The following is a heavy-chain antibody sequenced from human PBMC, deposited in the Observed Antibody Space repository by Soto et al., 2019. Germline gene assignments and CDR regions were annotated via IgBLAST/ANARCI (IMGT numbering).Heavy chain of an antibody. V-gene: IGHV1-69*13. CDR2: IIPIFGTA. CDR3: ARDLNYYDSSGYWYYFDY. CDR1: GGTFSSYA. J-gene: IGHJ4*02. D-gene: IGHD3-22*01. Sequence: AASVKVSCKASGGTFSSYAISWVRQAPGQGLEWMGGIIPIFGTANYAQKFQGRVTITADESTSTAYMELSSLRSEDTAVYYCARDLNYYDSSGYWYYFDYWGQGTLVTV.